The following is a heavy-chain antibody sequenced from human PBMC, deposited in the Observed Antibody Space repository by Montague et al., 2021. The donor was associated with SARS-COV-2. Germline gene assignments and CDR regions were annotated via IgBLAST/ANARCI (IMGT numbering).Heavy chain of an antibody. CDR3: ASPSSGQWYYFDY. D-gene: IGHD3-22*01. V-gene: IGHV4-39*01. J-gene: IGHJ4*02. CDR1: GDSISSSRYF. Sequence: SETLSLTCTVSGDSISSSRYFWGWLRQPQGKGLDWIGSISFSGSTYYNPSLRSRVTISVDTSKNQISLKLSSVTAADTAVYYCASPSSGQWYYFDYWGQGTLVTASS. CDR2: ISFSGST.